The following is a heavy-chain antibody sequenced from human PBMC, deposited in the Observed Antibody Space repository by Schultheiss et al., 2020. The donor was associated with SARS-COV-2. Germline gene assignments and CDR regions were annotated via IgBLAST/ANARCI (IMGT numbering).Heavy chain of an antibody. V-gene: IGHV4-39*01. Sequence: SETLSLTCTVSGGSISSSSYYWGWIRQPPGKGLEWIGSIYYSGSTYYNPSLKSRVTISVDTSKNQFSLKLSSVTAADTAVYYCASYDYGDYSFDYWGQGTLVTVSS. J-gene: IGHJ4*02. CDR1: GGSISSSSYY. CDR2: IYYSGST. CDR3: ASYDYGDYSFDY. D-gene: IGHD4-17*01.